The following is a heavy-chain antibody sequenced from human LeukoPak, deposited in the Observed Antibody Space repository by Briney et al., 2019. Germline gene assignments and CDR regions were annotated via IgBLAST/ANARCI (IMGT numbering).Heavy chain of an antibody. Sequence: GGSLRLSCAASGFTFSSYSMNWVRRAPGKGLEWVAVISYDGSNKYYADSVKGRFTISRDNSKNTLYLQMNSLRAEDTAVYYCAKGVNYYDSSGTGGYYYGMDVWGQGTTVTVSS. CDR1: GFTFSSYS. CDR3: AKGVNYYDSSGTGGYYYGMDV. J-gene: IGHJ6*02. CDR2: ISYDGSNK. D-gene: IGHD3-22*01. V-gene: IGHV3-30*18.